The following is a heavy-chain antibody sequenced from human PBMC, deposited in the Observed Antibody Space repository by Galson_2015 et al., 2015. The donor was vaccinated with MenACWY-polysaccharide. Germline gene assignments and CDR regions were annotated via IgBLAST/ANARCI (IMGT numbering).Heavy chain of an antibody. CDR2: IQNDGSEK. D-gene: IGHD2-2*01. J-gene: IGHJ3*02. V-gene: IGHV3-33*01. CDR1: GISFYGSG. Sequence: SLRLSCAASGISFYGSGMHWVRQAPGKGLEWVAVIQNDGSEKVYAESVKGRFTISRDNSKNTLYLQMNSLRVEDTAVYYCAREGSRIVFHAFDIWGQGTMVTVSS. CDR3: AREGSRIVFHAFDI.